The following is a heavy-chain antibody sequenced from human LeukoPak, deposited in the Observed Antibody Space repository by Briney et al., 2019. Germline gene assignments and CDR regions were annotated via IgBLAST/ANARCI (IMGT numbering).Heavy chain of an antibody. Sequence: ASVKVSCTASGYTFTGYYIHWVRQAPGQGLEWMGWINPYSGATNYAQKFQGRVTLTRDTSINTAYMELNSLRSDDRAVYYCARKDKGGWYYFDHWGQGTLVTVSS. CDR3: ARKDKGGWYYFDH. CDR1: GYTFTGYY. CDR2: INPYSGAT. D-gene: IGHD6-19*01. V-gene: IGHV1-2*02. J-gene: IGHJ4*02.